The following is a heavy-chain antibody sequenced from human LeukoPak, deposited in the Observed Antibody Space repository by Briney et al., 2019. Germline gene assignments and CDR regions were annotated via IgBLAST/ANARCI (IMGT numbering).Heavy chain of an antibody. D-gene: IGHD1-26*01. Sequence: GGSLRLSCAASGFTFGSYAMSWVRQAPGKGPEWVSSISASGGTIYYADSVKGRFTISRDNSKNTLFLQMKSLRVEHTAIYYCAKGANSDTRYYFDYWGQGSLVTVSS. CDR2: ISASGGTI. CDR3: AKGANSDTRYYFDY. J-gene: IGHJ4*02. V-gene: IGHV3-23*01. CDR1: GFTFGSYA.